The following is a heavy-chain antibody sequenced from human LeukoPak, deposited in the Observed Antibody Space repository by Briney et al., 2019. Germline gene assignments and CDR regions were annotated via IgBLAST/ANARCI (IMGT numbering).Heavy chain of an antibody. CDR2: IYYSGST. CDR3: ASPVAVAGSYAFDI. D-gene: IGHD6-19*01. Sequence: SETLSLTCTVSGGSISSSSYYWGWIRQPPGKGLEWIGSIYYSGSTYYNPSLKSRVTISVDTSKNQFSLKLSSVTAADTAVYYCASPVAVAGSYAFDIWGQGTMVTVSS. J-gene: IGHJ3*02. CDR1: GGSISSSSYY. V-gene: IGHV4-39*01.